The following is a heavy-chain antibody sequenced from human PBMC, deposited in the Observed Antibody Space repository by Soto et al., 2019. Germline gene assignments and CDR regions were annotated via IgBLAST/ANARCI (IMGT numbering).Heavy chain of an antibody. V-gene: IGHV4-59*01. D-gene: IGHD1-7*01. CDR2: IYYSGST. CDR1: GGSITSYY. J-gene: IGHJ4*02. CDR3: ARRYGTTFDY. Sequence: QVQLQESGPGLVKPSETLSLTCTVSGGSITSYYWSWIRQPPGKGLEWIGYIYYSGSTNYNPSLKSRVTISVDTSKNQFSLKLSLKLSSVTAADTAVYHCARRYGTTFDYWGQGTLVTVSS.